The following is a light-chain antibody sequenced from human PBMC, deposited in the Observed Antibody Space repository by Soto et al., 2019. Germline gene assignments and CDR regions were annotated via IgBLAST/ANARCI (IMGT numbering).Light chain of an antibody. CDR2: TND. CDR1: SSNIGSNF. V-gene: IGLV1-47*02. CDR3: ATWDDTLRGPV. Sequence: QSVLTQPPSASGTPGQRVTISCSGSSSNIGSNFVYWYQQLPGRAPKLLIYTNDQRPSGVPDRFSGSKSGTSASLAISGLRSEDEADYYCATWDDTLRGPVFGGGTPLTVL. J-gene: IGLJ7*01.